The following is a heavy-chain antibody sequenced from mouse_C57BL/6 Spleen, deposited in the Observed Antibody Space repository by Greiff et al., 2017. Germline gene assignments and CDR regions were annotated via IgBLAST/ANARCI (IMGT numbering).Heavy chain of an antibody. D-gene: IGHD2-4*01. J-gene: IGHJ2*01. CDR1: GYSFTGYF. V-gene: IGHV1-20*01. Sequence: VQLQQSGPELVKPGASVKLSCKASGYSFTGYFMNWVMQSHGKSLEWIGRINPYNGDTYYNQKFKGKATLTVDKSSSTAHMELRSLTSEDSAVYYCAREEGYYDYVFDYWGQGTTLTVAS. CDR3: AREEGYYDYVFDY. CDR2: INPYNGDT.